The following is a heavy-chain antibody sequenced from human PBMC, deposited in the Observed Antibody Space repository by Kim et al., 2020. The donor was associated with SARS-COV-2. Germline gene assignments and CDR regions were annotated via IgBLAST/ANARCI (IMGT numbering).Heavy chain of an antibody. Sequence: SVKVSCKASGGTFSSYAISWVRQAPGQGLEWMGGIIPIFGTANYAQKFQGRVTITADESTSTAYMELSSLRSEDTAVYYCAREGGKYDFWSGSNRMDVWGQGTTVTVSS. CDR2: IIPIFGTA. CDR3: AREGGKYDFWSGSNRMDV. V-gene: IGHV1-69*13. CDR1: GGTFSSYA. J-gene: IGHJ6*02. D-gene: IGHD3-3*01.